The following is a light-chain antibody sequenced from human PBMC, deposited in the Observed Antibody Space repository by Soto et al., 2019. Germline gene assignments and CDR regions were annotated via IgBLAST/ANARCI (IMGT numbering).Light chain of an antibody. Sequence: EIVLTQSPGTLSLSPGESATLSCRASQSVSRXXIAWYHQKPGQAPRLLIYGASSRATGIPDRFSGSGSGTDFTLTISXXEPEDFAVYYCHQYDVSPRTFGQGTKVEIK. CDR1: QSVSRXX. V-gene: IGKV3-20*01. J-gene: IGKJ1*01. CDR2: GAS. CDR3: HQYDVSPRT.